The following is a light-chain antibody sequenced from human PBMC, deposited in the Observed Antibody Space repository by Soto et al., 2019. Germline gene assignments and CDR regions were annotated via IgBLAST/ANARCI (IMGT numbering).Light chain of an antibody. Sequence: DIVMTQSPDSLAVSLGERATINCKSSQSVLYSSNNKNYLAWYQQKPGQPPKWLILWASTRESGVPDRFSGSGSGKDFPLTISSLQAEDVTVYYCQKYYMSTYTFGLGTKLEIK. CDR3: QKYYMSTYT. J-gene: IGKJ2*01. V-gene: IGKV4-1*01. CDR1: QSVLYSSNNKNY. CDR2: WAS.